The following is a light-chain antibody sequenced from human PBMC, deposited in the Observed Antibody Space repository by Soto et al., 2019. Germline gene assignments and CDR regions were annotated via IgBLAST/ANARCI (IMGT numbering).Light chain of an antibody. CDR1: SSTVGGFNV. J-gene: IGLJ1*01. Sequence: APTHPASVSGSPGQSITISCTGTSSTVGGFNVVSWYQQHPGKAPKVIIYEGIKRPSGVSNRFSGSNSGSTASLTISGLQAEDEADYYCCSYVGATTYVFGTGTKVTVL. CDR2: EGI. V-gene: IGLV2-23*01. CDR3: CSYVGATTYV.